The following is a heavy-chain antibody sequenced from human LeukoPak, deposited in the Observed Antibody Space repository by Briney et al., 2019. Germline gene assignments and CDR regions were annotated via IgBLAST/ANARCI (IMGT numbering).Heavy chain of an antibody. V-gene: IGHV4-34*01. Sequence: PSETLSLTCAVYGGSFSGYYWSWIRQPPGKGLEWIGEINHSGSTNYNPSLKSRVTISADTSKNQFSLKLSSVTAADTAVYYCARGAGSAYSGSYHNWFDPWGQGTLVTVSS. D-gene: IGHD1-26*01. CDR1: GGSFSGYY. CDR3: ARGAGSAYSGSYHNWFDP. J-gene: IGHJ5*02. CDR2: INHSGST.